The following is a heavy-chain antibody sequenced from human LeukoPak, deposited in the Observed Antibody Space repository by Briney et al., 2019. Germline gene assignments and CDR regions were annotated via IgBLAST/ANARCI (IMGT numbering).Heavy chain of an antibody. CDR3: ARGTSTVTTIYYYYGMDI. CDR2: MNPNSGNT. CDR1: GYTFTSYD. J-gene: IGHJ6*02. V-gene: IGHV1-8*01. Sequence: ASVKVSCKASGYTFTSYDINWVRQATGQGLEWMGWMNPNSGNTGYAQKFQGRVTMTRNTSISTAYMELSSLRSEDTAVYYCARGTSTVTTIYYYYGMDIWGQGTTVTVSS. D-gene: IGHD4-17*01.